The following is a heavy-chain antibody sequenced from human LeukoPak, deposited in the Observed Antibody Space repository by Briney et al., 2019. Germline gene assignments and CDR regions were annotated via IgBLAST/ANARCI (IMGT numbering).Heavy chain of an antibody. CDR2: IYYSGST. CDR1: GGSISSSSYY. Sequence: SETLSLTCTVSGGSISSSSYYWGWIRQPPGKGLEWIGSIYYSGSTYYNPSLKSRVTISVDTSKNQFSLKLSSVTAADTAVYYCARQIADFWSGYHPPETSCYYLDYWGQGTLVTVSS. V-gene: IGHV4-39*01. D-gene: IGHD3-3*01. J-gene: IGHJ4*02. CDR3: ARQIADFWSGYHPPETSCYYLDY.